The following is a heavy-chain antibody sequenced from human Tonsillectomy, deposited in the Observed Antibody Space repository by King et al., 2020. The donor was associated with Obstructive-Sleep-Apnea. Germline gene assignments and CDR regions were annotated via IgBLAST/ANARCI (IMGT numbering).Heavy chain of an antibody. V-gene: IGHV3-33*01. CDR1: GFTFSSYG. CDR2: IWYDGSNK. Sequence: VQLVESGGGVVQPGRSLRLSCAASGFTFSSYGMHWVRQAPGKGLEGVAVIWYDGSNKYYADSVKGRFTISRDNSKNTLYLQINSLRAEDTAVYYCARQYSGSYPGAFDIWGQGTMVTVSS. J-gene: IGHJ3*02. D-gene: IGHD1-26*01. CDR3: ARQYSGSYPGAFDI.